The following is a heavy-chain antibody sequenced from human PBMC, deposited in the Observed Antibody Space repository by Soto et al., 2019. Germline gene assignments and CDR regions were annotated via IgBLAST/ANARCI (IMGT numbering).Heavy chain of an antibody. CDR2: IYSGGST. CDR1: GFTVSSNY. D-gene: IGHD3-22*01. V-gene: IGHV3-66*02. J-gene: IGHJ4*02. Sequence: GGSLRLSCAASGFTVSSNYMSWVRQAPGKGLEWVSVIYSGGSTYYAHSVKGRFTISRDNSKNTLYLQMNGLRAEDTAVYYCARVKRNSGYYFDYWGQGTLVTVSS. CDR3: ARVKRNSGYYFDY.